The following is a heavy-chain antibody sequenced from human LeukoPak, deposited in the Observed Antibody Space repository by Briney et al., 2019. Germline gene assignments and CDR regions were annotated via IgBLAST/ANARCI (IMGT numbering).Heavy chain of an antibody. CDR1: GYTFTDYY. CDR3: ASFGVYGIVVVVVATQAQGAFDV. D-gene: IGHD2-15*01. CDR2: INPNSGGT. J-gene: IGHJ3*01. V-gene: IGHV1-2*02. Sequence: ASVKVSCKASGYTFTDYYTHWVRQAPGQGLEWMGWINPNSGGTNYAQKFQGRVTMTRDTSISTAYMELSRLRSDDTAVYYCASFGVYGIVVVVVATQAQGAFDVWGQGTMVTVSP.